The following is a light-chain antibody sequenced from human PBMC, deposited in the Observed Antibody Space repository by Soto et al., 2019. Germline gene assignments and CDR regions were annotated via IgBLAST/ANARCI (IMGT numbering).Light chain of an antibody. CDR2: GAS. J-gene: IGKJ1*01. CDR1: QSVSSNY. V-gene: IGKV3-20*01. Sequence: EIVLTQSPGTLSLSPGERATLSCRASQSVSSNYLAWYQQKSGQAPRLLIYGASSRATGIPDRFSGSGSVTDFTLTISRLEPEDFAVYYCQQYGGSPLTFGQGTKVEIK. CDR3: QQYGGSPLT.